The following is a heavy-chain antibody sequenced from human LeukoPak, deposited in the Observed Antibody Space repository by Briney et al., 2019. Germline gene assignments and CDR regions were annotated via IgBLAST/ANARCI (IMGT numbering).Heavy chain of an antibody. D-gene: IGHD3-10*01. J-gene: IGHJ3*02. CDR3: ARGLRPPRGSIMVRGVVAAFDI. CDR2: INHSGST. V-gene: IGHV4-34*01. Sequence: SETLSLTCAVYGGSFSGYYWCWIRQPPGTGLEWIGEINHSGSTNYNPSLKSRVTISVDTSKNQFSLKLSSVTAADTAVYYCARGLRPPRGSIMVRGVVAAFDIWGQGTMVTVSS. CDR1: GGSFSGYY.